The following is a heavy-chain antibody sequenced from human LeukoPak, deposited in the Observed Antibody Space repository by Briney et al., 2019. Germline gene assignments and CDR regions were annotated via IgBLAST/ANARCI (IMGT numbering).Heavy chain of an antibody. D-gene: IGHD3-10*01. J-gene: IGHJ6*02. CDR3: AKDISASGNYGLDV. Sequence: QSGGSLRLSCAASGFTFDDYAMHWVRQGPGKGLEWVSGITWNSGKIGYADSVKGRFTISRDNAKNSLYLQMNSLRVDDTALYYCAKDISASGNYGLDVWGLGTTVTVSS. CDR2: ITWNSGKI. CDR1: GFTFDDYA. V-gene: IGHV3-9*01.